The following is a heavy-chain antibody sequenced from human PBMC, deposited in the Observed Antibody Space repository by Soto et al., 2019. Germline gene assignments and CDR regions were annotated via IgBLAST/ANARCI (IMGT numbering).Heavy chain of an antibody. D-gene: IGHD2-2*01. CDR1: GFTFSSYW. Sequence: GGSLRLSCAASGFTFSSYWMHWVRQAPGKGLVWVSRINSDGSSTSYADSVKGRFTISRDNAKNTLYLQMNSLRAEDTAVYYCARDTPVGVPAAMYGMDVWGQGTTVTVSS. CDR2: INSDGSST. J-gene: IGHJ6*02. V-gene: IGHV3-74*01. CDR3: ARDTPVGVPAAMYGMDV.